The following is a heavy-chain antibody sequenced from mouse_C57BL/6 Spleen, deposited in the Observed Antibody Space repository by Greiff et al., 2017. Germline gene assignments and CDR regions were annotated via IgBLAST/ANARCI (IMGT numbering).Heavy chain of an antibody. Sequence: VQLQQSGPGLVKPSQSLSLTCSVTGYSITSGYYWNWIRQFPGNKLEWMGYISYDGSNNYNPSLKNRISITRDTSKNQFFLKLNSVTTEDTATYYCARRNYYGSSYEDYWGQGTTLTVSS. V-gene: IGHV3-6*01. CDR3: ARRNYYGSSYEDY. CDR2: ISYDGSN. D-gene: IGHD1-1*01. J-gene: IGHJ2*01. CDR1: GYSITSGYY.